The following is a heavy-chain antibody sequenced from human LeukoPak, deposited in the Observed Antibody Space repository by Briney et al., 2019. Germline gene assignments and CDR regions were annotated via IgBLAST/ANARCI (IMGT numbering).Heavy chain of an antibody. Sequence: GRSLRLSCAASGFTFDDYAMHWVRQAPGKGLEWVSGISWNSGSIGYADSVKGRFTISRDNAKNSLYLQMNSPRAEDTALYYCAKAYYYYDSSGYLNDAFDIWGQGTMVTVSS. CDR1: GFTFDDYA. CDR3: AKAYYYYDSSGYLNDAFDI. D-gene: IGHD3-22*01. V-gene: IGHV3-9*01. CDR2: ISWNSGSI. J-gene: IGHJ3*02.